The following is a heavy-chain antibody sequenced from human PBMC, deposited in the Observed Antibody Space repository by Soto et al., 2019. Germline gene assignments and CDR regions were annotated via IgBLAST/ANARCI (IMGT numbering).Heavy chain of an antibody. V-gene: IGHV4-31*03. D-gene: IGHD4-17*01. Sequence: QVQLQESGPGLVKPSQTLSLTCTVSGGSISSGGSYWSWIRQHPGKGLEWIGYIYYSGRTYYNPSLKSRVTIXXDXSXXQFSLKLSSVTAAATAVYYCASVDYGGNSAEYFQHWGQGTLVTVSS. CDR2: IYYSGRT. CDR3: ASVDYGGNSAEYFQH. CDR1: GGSISSGGSY. J-gene: IGHJ1*01.